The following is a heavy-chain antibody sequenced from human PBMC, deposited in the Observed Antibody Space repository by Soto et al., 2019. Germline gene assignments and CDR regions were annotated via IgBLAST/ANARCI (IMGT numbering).Heavy chain of an antibody. CDR3: ARTVGWLDP. Sequence: SETLSLTCTVSGDSIAHYYWSWIRQPPGKRLEWIGYIYYTGSTTYNPSLESRVTMSIDTSRNQFSLQLNSVSPEDTAVYYCARTVGWLDPWGQGILVTVSS. CDR2: IYYTGST. V-gene: IGHV4-59*12. D-gene: IGHD2-15*01. CDR1: GDSIAHYY. J-gene: IGHJ5*02.